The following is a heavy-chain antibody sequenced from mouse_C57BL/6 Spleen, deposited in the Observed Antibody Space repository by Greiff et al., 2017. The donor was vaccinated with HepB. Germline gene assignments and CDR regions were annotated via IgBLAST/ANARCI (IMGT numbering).Heavy chain of an antibody. J-gene: IGHJ1*03. V-gene: IGHV1-82*01. CDR3: ARSRNYYGNYGYFDV. Sequence: QVHVKQSGPELVKPGASVKISCKASGSAFSSSWMNWVKQRPGKGLEWIGRIYPGDGDTNYNGKFKGKATLTADKSSSTAYMQLSSLTSEDSAVYFCARSRNYYGNYGYFDVWGTGTTVTVSS. CDR2: IYPGDGDT. D-gene: IGHD2-1*01. CDR1: GSAFSSSW.